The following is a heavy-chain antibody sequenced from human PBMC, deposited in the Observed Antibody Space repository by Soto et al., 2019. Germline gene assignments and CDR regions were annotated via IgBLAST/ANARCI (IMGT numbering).Heavy chain of an antibody. V-gene: IGHV3-48*02. CDR2: ISSSGATM. Sequence: EVQLVESGGGLVQPGGSLRLSCAASGFTFNIYGMNWVRQAPGKGLEWISYISSSGATMYYVDSVRGRFTLSRDNAKNSLYLHMNRLKDPHTAAYYCAREDDSGRGWRSLYRFYAVDAWCQGTTVPVSS. CDR1: GFTFNIYG. CDR3: AREDDSGRGWRSLYRFYAVDA. D-gene: IGHD3-22*01. J-gene: IGHJ6*02.